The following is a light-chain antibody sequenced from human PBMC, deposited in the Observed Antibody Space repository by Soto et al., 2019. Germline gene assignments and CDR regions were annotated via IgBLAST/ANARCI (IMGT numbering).Light chain of an antibody. CDR3: SSFTSRITFV. CDR1: RSDVGAYNY. Sequence: QSALTQPASVSGSPGQSIAISCTGTRSDVGAYNYVSWYQQHPGKAPKLMISEVTNRPSGVSDRFSGSKSGNTASLTISGLHAEDEADYYSSSFTSRITFVFGTGTKLTVL. J-gene: IGLJ1*01. CDR2: EVT. V-gene: IGLV2-14*01.